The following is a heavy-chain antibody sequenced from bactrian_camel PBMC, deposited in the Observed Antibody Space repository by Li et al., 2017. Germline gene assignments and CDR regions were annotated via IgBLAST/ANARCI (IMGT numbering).Heavy chain of an antibody. V-gene: IGHV3S25*01. D-gene: IGHD2*01. J-gene: IGHJ4*01. CDR2: VNSFGGST. Sequence: GSLRLSCTAPGFTSDSCGADWYRQAPGKGLEWVSTVNSFGGSTTYVDSVKGRFTISKENAKNTLYLQMNSLKPEDTALYFCAVRLRSGGYLTFRESAFDYFGQGTQVTVS. CDR3: AVRLRSGGYLTFRESAFDY. CDR1: GFTSDSCG.